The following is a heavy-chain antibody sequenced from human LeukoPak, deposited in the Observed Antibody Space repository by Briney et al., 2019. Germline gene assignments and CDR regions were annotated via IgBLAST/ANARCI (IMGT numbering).Heavy chain of an antibody. CDR2: IYYSGST. CDR3: ARELRFLPYYYYYMDV. CDR1: GGSISSHY. D-gene: IGHD3-3*01. J-gene: IGHJ6*03. V-gene: IGHV4-59*11. Sequence: PSETLSLTCTVSGGSISSHYWSWIRQPPGKGLGWIGYIYYSGSTNYNPSLKSRVTISVDTSKNQFSLKLSSVTAADTAVYYCARELRFLPYYYYYMDVWGKGTTVTVSS.